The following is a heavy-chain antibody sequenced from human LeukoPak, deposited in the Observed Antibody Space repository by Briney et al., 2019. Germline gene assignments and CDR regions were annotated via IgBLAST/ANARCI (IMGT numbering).Heavy chain of an antibody. CDR2: ITPNSGGT. Sequence: ASVKVSCKASGYTFTGFYMHWVRQAPGQGLEWMGWITPNSGGTNYAQRFQGRVTMTRDTSLNTAYMDLSRLTSDDTGVYYCARGSQYYYDGDFDYWGQGTLVSVSS. D-gene: IGHD3-22*01. J-gene: IGHJ4*02. CDR1: GYTFTGFY. V-gene: IGHV1-2*02. CDR3: ARGSQYYYDGDFDY.